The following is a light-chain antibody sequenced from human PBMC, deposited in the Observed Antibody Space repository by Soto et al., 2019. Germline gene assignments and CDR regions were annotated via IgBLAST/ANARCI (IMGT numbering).Light chain of an antibody. CDR2: DDS. J-gene: IGLJ2*01. V-gene: IGLV2-14*03. CDR3: TSYTTGNIVVV. Sequence: QSALTQPASVSGSPGQSITISCTGTISDIGLYKFVYWYQHHPGKAPKLIIFDDSSRASGISNRFSGSKSGNTASLTISGLQAEDEADYYCTSYTTGNIVVVFGGGTKVTVL. CDR1: ISDIGLYKF.